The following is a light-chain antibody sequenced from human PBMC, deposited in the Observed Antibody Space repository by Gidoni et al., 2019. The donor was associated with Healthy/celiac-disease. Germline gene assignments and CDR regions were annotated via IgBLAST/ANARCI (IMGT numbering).Light chain of an antibody. J-gene: IGKJ3*01. Sequence: IQLTQSPSSLSASVGDRVTITCRASQGISSYLAWYQQKPGKAPKLLIYAASTLQSGVPSRFSGSGSGTDFTLTIRSLQPEDFATYYCQQLNSYSSFGPGTKVDIK. V-gene: IGKV1-9*01. CDR3: QQLNSYSS. CDR1: QGISSY. CDR2: AAS.